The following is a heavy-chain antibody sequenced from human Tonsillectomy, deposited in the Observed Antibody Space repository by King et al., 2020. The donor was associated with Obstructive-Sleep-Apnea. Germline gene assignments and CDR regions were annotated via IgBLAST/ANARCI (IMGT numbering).Heavy chain of an antibody. Sequence: VQLQESGPGLVKPSQTLSLTCTVSGGSISSGGYYWSWVRQHPGKGLEWMGYIYYSGSTYYNPSLKSRVTISVDTSKNHVSLKLSSVTAADTAVYYCARLGCGGDCYSSKDWYFDLWGRGTLVTVSS. D-gene: IGHD2-21*02. CDR3: ARLGCGGDCYSSKDWYFDL. V-gene: IGHV4-31*03. J-gene: IGHJ2*01. CDR2: IYYSGST. CDR1: GGSISSGGYY.